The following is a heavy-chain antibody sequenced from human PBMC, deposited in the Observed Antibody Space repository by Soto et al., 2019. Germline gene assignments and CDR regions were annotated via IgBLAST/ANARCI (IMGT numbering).Heavy chain of an antibody. J-gene: IGHJ4*02. CDR2: IYYSGST. CDR3: ASGAFGGVISFKFDY. V-gene: IGHV4-39*07. Sequence: SETLSLTCTVSGGSISSSSYYWGWIRQPPGKGLEWIGSIYYSGSTYYNPSLKSRVTISVDTSKNQFSLKLSSVTAADTAVYYCASGAFGGVISFKFDYWGQGTLVTVSS. D-gene: IGHD3-16*02. CDR1: GGSISSSSYY.